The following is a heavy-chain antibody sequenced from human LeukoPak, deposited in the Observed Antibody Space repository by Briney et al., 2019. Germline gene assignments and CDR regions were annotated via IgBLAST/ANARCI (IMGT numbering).Heavy chain of an antibody. V-gene: IGHV4-59*12. D-gene: IGHD5-24*01. CDR3: ARVAGDGYNWNFDY. CDR2: IYYSGST. CDR1: GGSISSYY. J-gene: IGHJ4*02. Sequence: PSETLSLTCTVSGGSISSYYWSWIRQPPGKGLEWIGYIYYSGSTNYNPSLKSRVTISVDTSKNQFSLKLSSMTAADTAVYYCARVAGDGYNWNFDYWGQGTLVTVSS.